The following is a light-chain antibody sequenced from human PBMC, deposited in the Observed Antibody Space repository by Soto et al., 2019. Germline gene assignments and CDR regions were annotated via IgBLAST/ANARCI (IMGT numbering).Light chain of an antibody. V-gene: IGKV3-11*01. CDR3: QQRSNWPRVT. CDR1: QSVSRY. Sequence: EIVLTQSPATLSLSPGERATLSCRASQSVSRYLVWYQQKPCQAPRLLIYDASNRATGIPARFSGSGSGTDFTLTISSLEPEDFAVYYCQQRSNWPRVTFGPGTKVDIK. J-gene: IGKJ3*01. CDR2: DAS.